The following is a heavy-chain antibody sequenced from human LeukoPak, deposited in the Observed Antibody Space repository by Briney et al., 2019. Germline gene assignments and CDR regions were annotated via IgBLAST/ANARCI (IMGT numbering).Heavy chain of an antibody. CDR3: ARPYCSSTSCYFRNYYYGMDV. CDR2: INAGNGNT. CDR1: GYTFTSYA. J-gene: IGHJ6*02. V-gene: IGHV1-3*01. Sequence: ASVKVSCKASGYTFTSYAMHWVRQAPGQRLEWMRWINAGNGNTKYSQKFQGRVTITADESTSTAYMELSSLRSEDTAVYYCARPYCSSTSCYFRNYYYGMDVWGQGTTVTVSS. D-gene: IGHD2-2*01.